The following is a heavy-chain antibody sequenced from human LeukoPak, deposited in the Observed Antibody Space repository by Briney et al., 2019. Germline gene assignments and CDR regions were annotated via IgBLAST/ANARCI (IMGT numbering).Heavy chain of an antibody. CDR2: ISHDGNNK. D-gene: IGHD3-10*01. CDR1: GFTFSVYG. J-gene: IGHJ4*02. Sequence: GSLRLSCAASGFTFSVYGMHWVRQAPGKGLEWVAVISHDGNNKYYEDSVKGRFSISRDNSKNTLYLQMNSLRAEDTAIYYCAKAEGVSGSLYHGDYWGQGTLATVSS. V-gene: IGHV3-30*18. CDR3: AKAEGVSGSLYHGDY.